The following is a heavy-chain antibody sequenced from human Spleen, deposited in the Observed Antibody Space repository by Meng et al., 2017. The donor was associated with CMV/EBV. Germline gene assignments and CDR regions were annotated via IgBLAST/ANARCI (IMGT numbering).Heavy chain of an antibody. J-gene: IGHJ4*02. D-gene: IGHD3-22*01. CDR1: GASISSSSDY. Sequence: SETLSLTCTVSGASISSSSDYWAWIRQPPGKGLEWIASLYYSGATYYHPSLKSRVTISGDTSKSHFSLRLSSVTAADTAVYYCARGIYDSSGYPVHSWGQGTLVTVS. CDR3: ARGIYDSSGYPVHS. CDR2: LYYSGAT. V-gene: IGHV4-39*07.